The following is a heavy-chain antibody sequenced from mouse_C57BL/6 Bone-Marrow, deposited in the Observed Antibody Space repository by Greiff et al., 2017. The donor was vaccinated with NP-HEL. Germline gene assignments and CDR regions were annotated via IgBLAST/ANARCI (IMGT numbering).Heavy chain of an antibody. CDR1: GYTFTSYW. CDR3: ARGTISTVIERGY. J-gene: IGHJ2*01. CDR2: LDPNSGGT. V-gene: IGHV1-62-3*01. D-gene: IGHD1-1*01. Sequence: QVQLQPPGAELVKPGASVKLSCKASGYTFTSYWMHWVKQRPGRGLEWIGRLDPNSGGTKYNETFKSKATLTVDKLSSTAYMQLSSLTYADTAVFYCARGTISTVIERGYWGRGTALTVSS.